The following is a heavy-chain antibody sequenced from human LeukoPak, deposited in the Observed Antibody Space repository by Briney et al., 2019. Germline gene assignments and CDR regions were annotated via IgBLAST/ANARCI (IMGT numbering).Heavy chain of an antibody. CDR3: AKVLGYDFWSGDPYYFDY. D-gene: IGHD3-3*01. CDR1: GFTFSSYA. J-gene: IGHJ4*02. CDR2: ISGSGGST. Sequence: GGSLRLSCAASGFTFSSYAMSWVCQAPGKGLEWVSAISGSGGSTYYADSVKGRFTISRDNSKNTLYLQMNSLRAEDTAVYYCAKVLGYDFWSGDPYYFDYWGQGTLVTVSS. V-gene: IGHV3-23*01.